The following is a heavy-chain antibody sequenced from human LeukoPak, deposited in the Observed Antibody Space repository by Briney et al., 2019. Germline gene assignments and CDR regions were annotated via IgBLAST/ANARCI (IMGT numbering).Heavy chain of an antibody. CDR2: INSDGSST. CDR3: AKGLYGVSTRGIDY. J-gene: IGHJ4*02. D-gene: IGHD3-3*01. V-gene: IGHV3-74*01. Sequence: PGGSLRLSCAASGFNFRNYWMHWVRQAPGKGLVWVSRINSDGSSTSYADSVKGRFTISRDNSKNTLYLQMNSLRAEDTAVYYCAKGLYGVSTRGIDYWGQGTLVTVSS. CDR1: GFNFRNYW.